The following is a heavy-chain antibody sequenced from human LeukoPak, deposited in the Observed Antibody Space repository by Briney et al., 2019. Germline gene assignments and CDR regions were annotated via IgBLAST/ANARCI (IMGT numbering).Heavy chain of an antibody. CDR3: ARAVWESSGYYYDY. V-gene: IGHV3-48*01. J-gene: IGHJ4*02. D-gene: IGHD3-22*01. CDR2: ISSSSSTI. Sequence: AGGSLRLSCAASGSTLSSYSMNWVRQAPGKGLEWVSYISSSSSTIYYADSVKGRFTISRDNAKNSLYVQMNSLRAEDTAMYYCARAVWESSGYYYDYWGQGTLVTVSS. CDR1: GSTLSSYS.